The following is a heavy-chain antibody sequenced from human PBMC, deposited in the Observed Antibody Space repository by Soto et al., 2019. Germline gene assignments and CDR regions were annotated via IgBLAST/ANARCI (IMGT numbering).Heavy chain of an antibody. CDR3: AREQLQVVIPDY. D-gene: IGHD6-13*01. CDR1: GFTFSSYW. Sequence: GGSLRLSCAASGFTFSSYWMNWIRQAPGKGLEWVANIKQDGSEKYYVDSVKGRFTISRDNTKNSLYLQMNSLRAEDTAVYYCAREQLQVVIPDYWGQGTLVTVSS. V-gene: IGHV3-7*01. CDR2: IKQDGSEK. J-gene: IGHJ4*02.